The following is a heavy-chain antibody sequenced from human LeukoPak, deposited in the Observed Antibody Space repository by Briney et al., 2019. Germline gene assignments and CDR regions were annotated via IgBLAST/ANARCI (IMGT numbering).Heavy chain of an antibody. CDR2: INAGNGNT. CDR1: GYTFTSYA. J-gene: IGHJ4*02. Sequence: ASVKVSCKASGYTFTSYAMHWVRQAPGQRLEWMGWINAGNGNTKYSQKFQGRVTLTRDTSASTAYMELSSLRSEDTAVYYCATVEPENSSSWFWGQGTLVTVSS. CDR3: ATVEPENSSSWF. V-gene: IGHV1-3*01. D-gene: IGHD6-13*01.